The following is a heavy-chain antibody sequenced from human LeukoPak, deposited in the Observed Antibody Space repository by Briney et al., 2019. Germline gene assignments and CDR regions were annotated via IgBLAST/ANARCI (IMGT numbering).Heavy chain of an antibody. V-gene: IGHV1-69*05. Sequence: ASVKVSCQASGYTFTSYGISWVRQAPGQGLDWMGGVIPIFGTANYAQKFQGRVTITTDESTSTAYMELSSLRSEDTAVYYCAREDSSGWSNWFDPWGQGTLVTVSS. CDR1: GYTFTSYG. CDR3: AREDSSGWSNWFDP. CDR2: VIPIFGTA. J-gene: IGHJ5*02. D-gene: IGHD6-19*01.